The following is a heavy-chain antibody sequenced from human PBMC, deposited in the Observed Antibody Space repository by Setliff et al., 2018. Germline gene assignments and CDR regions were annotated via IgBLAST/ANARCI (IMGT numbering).Heavy chain of an antibody. V-gene: IGHV3-7*01. D-gene: IGHD2-2*02. Sequence: GGSLRLSCAASGFTFSRYWMSWVRQAPGKGLEWVANIKQDGSEKYYVDSVKGRFTISRDNAKNSLYLQMNSLRAEDTAVYYCARSSAPIKRDYMDVWGKGTTVTVSS. CDR3: ARSSAPIKRDYMDV. CDR2: IKQDGSEK. J-gene: IGHJ6*03. CDR1: GFTFSRYW.